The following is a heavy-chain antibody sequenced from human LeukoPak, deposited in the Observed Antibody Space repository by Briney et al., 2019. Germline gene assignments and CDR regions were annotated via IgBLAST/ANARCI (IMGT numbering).Heavy chain of an antibody. V-gene: IGHV4-59*08. CDR1: GGSIRSYY. D-gene: IGHD1-26*01. CDR2: IYYSGSS. Sequence: PSETLSLTCSVSGGSIRSYYWSWIRQPPGKGLEWIGYIYYSGSSNYNPSLKSRVTISVDTSKSQFSLKLSSVPAADTAVYYCARRFPVGSYVSGSYYYYGMDVWGQGTTVTVSS. J-gene: IGHJ6*02. CDR3: ARRFPVGSYVSGSYYYYGMDV.